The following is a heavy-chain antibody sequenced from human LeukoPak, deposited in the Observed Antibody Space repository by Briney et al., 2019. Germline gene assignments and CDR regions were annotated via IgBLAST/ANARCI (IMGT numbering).Heavy chain of an antibody. D-gene: IGHD2-15*01. CDR1: GGSISSGSYY. CDR3: ARVYSEDDNWFDL. Sequence: SQTLSLTCTVSGGSISSGSYYWSWIRQPAGKGLEWIGRIYTSGSTNYNPSLKSRVTISVDTSKNQFSLKLSSVTAADTAVYYCARVYSEDDNWFDLWGQGTLVTVSS. V-gene: IGHV4-61*02. CDR2: IYTSGST. J-gene: IGHJ5*02.